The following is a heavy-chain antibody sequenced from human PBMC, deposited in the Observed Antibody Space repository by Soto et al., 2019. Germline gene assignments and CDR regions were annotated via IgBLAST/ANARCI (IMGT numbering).Heavy chain of an antibody. CDR3: ARGSGGSCYGY. CDR2: INAGNGNT. V-gene: IGHV1-3*01. J-gene: IGHJ4*02. D-gene: IGHD2-15*01. Sequence: QVQLVQSGAEVKKPGASVKVSCKASGYTFTSYAMHWVRQAPGQRLEWMGWINAGNGNTKYSQKCQSRVTITRDTSASTAYMELSSLRSEDTAVYYCARGSGGSCYGYWGQGTLVTVSS. CDR1: GYTFTSYA.